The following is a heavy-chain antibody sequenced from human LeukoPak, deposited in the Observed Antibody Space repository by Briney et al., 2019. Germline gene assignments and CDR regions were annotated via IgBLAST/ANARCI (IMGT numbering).Heavy chain of an antibody. J-gene: IGHJ4*02. CDR2: MNPNSGNT. Sequence: ASVKVSCKASGYTFTSYDINWVRQATGHGLEWMGWMNPNSGNTGYAHKFQGRVTITRNTSISTAYMELSSLRSEDTAVYYCARANKYSYGTLFSHASFDYWGQGTLVTVSS. V-gene: IGHV1-8*03. CDR1: GYTFTSYD. CDR3: ARANKYSYGTLFSHASFDY. D-gene: IGHD5-18*01.